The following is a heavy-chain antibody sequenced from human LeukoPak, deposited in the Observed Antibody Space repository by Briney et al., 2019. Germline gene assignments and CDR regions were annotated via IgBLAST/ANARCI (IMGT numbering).Heavy chain of an antibody. CDR2: ISSSSSYI. CDR1: GFTFSSYS. Sequence: PGGSLRLSCAASGFTFSSYSMNWVRQAPGKGLEWVSSISSSSSYIYYADSVKGRFTISRDNAKNSLYLQMNSLRAEDTAVYYCARDDILTAGVDCWGQGTLVTVSS. J-gene: IGHJ4*02. V-gene: IGHV3-21*01. D-gene: IGHD3-9*01. CDR3: ARDDILTAGVDC.